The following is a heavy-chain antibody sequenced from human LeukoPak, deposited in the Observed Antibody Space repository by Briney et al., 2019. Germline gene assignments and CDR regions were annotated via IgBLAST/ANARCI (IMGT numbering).Heavy chain of an antibody. CDR1: EYSFTSYW. CDR3: ARRVHDCSSTSCYGRSSGFDY. V-gene: IGHV5-51*01. Sequence: KFGESLKISCKGSEYSFTSYWIGWVRQMPGKGLEWMGIIYPGDSDTRYSPSFQGQVTISADKPISTAYLQWSSLKASDTAMYYCARRVHDCSSTSCYGRSSGFDYWGQGTLVTVSS. CDR2: IYPGDSDT. D-gene: IGHD2-2*01. J-gene: IGHJ4*02.